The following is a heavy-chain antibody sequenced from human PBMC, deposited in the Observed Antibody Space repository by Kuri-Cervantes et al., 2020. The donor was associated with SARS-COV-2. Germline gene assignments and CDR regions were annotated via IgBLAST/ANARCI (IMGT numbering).Heavy chain of an antibody. J-gene: IGHJ4*02. CDR3: ARGNGDWGLDY. D-gene: IGHD7-27*01. V-gene: IGHV1-2*06. Sequence: ASVKVSCKASGGTFSSYAISWVRQAPGQGLEWMGRINPNSGGTNYAQKFQGRVTMTRDTSISTAYMELSRLRSDDTAVYYRARGNGDWGLDYWGQGTLVTVSS. CDR2: INPNSGGT. CDR1: GGTFSSYA.